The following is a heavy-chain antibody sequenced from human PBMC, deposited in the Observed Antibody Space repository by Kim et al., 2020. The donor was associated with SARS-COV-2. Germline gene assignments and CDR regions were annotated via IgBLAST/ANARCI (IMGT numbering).Heavy chain of an antibody. CDR3: GKKVVSGSYNFDM. Sequence: YYNPSSPSRGSISVDTSKKQFSLKLSSVTAADTAAYYCGKKVVSGSYNFDMWGQGRLVTVSS. J-gene: IGHJ3*02. D-gene: IGHD6-25*01. V-gene: IGHV4-30-2*04.